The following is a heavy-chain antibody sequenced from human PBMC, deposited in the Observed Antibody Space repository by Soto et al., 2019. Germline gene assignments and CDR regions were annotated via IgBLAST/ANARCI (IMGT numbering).Heavy chain of an antibody. CDR3: ARSSVHIAAAGRLDL. CDR2: ISSDGATK. D-gene: IGHD6-13*01. CDR1: GFAFRSHA. J-gene: IGHJ5*02. Sequence: LRLSCTASGFAFRSHAMQWVRQAPGKGLEWVAVISSDGATKYVADSLKGRFTISRDNFESTMSLQMNNLRPEDTALYYCARSSVHIAAAGRLDLWGPGTLVTVSS. V-gene: IGHV3-30*14.